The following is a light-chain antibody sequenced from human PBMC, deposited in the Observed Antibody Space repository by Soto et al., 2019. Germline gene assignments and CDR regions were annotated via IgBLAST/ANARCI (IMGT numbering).Light chain of an antibody. CDR2: DAS. CDR1: HSISTW. V-gene: IGKV1-5*01. Sequence: DIQMTQSPSTLSASVGDRVTITCRASHSISTWLAWYQQKPGKAPELLIYDASRLESGVPSRFSGSGSGTEFTLTISSLQPDDFATYFCQQYNFFSPTFGGGTKVDIK. J-gene: IGKJ4*01. CDR3: QQYNFFSPT.